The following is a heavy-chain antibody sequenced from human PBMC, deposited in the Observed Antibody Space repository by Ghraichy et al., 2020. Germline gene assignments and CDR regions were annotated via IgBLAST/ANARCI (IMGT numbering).Heavy chain of an antibody. Sequence: SETLSLTCAVYGGSFSGYYWSWIRQPPGKGLEWIGEIKHSGSTNYNPSLKSRVTISVDTSQNQFSLKLSSVTAADTAVYYCARVGPYYDFWSGYLQIGYYFDYWGQGTLVTVSS. CDR3: ARVGPYYDFWSGYLQIGYYFDY. J-gene: IGHJ4*02. V-gene: IGHV4-34*01. D-gene: IGHD3-3*01. CDR1: GGSFSGYY. CDR2: IKHSGST.